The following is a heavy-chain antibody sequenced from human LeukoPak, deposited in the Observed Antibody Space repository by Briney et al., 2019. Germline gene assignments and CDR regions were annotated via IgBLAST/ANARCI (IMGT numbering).Heavy chain of an antibody. J-gene: IGHJ4*02. CDR1: GFTFNYYA. CDR2: IDSSSRNI. CDR3: AREGVGGYSQAFDY. V-gene: IGHV3-21*06. Sequence: GGSLRLSCAASGFTFNYYAMNWVRQAPGKGLGWVSSIDSSSRNIYYADSVKGRFTISRDNAKNSLYLQMNSLRAEDSGLYYCAREGVGGYSQAFDYWGQGTLVTVSS. D-gene: IGHD5-18*01.